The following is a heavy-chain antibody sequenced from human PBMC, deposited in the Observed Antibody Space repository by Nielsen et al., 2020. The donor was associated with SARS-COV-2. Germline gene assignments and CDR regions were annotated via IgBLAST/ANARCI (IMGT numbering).Heavy chain of an antibody. D-gene: IGHD7-27*01. CDR3: ARDNWGRMDV. CDR2: IYTDGST. V-gene: IGHV3-66*01. J-gene: IGHJ6*02. CDR1: GFTISNSF. Sequence: GGSLRLSCGASGFTISNSFMSWVRQAAGKGLDWVSVIYTDGSTSHSDSVKSRFTISRDNSKNTLYLQMNSLRAEDTAVYYCARDNWGRMDVWGHGTTVTVS.